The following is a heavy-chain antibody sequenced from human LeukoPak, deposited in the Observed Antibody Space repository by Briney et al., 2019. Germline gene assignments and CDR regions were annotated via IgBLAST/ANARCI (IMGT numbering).Heavy chain of an antibody. CDR2: INPSGGST. Sequence: ASVKVSCKASGYTFTSYYMHWVRQAPGQGLEWMGIINPSGGSTSYAQKFQGRVTMTRDMSTSTVYMELSSLRSEDTAVYYCARAVEGYCSGGSCYRGYFDYWGQGTLVTVSS. V-gene: IGHV1-46*01. J-gene: IGHJ4*02. CDR3: ARAVEGYCSGGSCYRGYFDY. D-gene: IGHD2-15*01. CDR1: GYTFTSYY.